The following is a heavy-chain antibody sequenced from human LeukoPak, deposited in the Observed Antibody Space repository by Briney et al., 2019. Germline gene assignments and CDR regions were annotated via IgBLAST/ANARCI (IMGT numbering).Heavy chain of an antibody. CDR3: ATTKYYDFWSGYYTENYFDY. J-gene: IGHJ4*02. V-gene: IGHV4-59*01. D-gene: IGHD3-3*01. CDR2: IYYGGST. CDR1: GGSISSYY. Sequence: PSETLSLTCTVSGGSISSYYWSWIRQPPGKGLEWIGYIYYGGSTNYNPSLKSRVTISVDTSKNQFSLKISSVTAADTAVYYCATTKYYDFWSGYYTENYFDYWGQGTLVTVSS.